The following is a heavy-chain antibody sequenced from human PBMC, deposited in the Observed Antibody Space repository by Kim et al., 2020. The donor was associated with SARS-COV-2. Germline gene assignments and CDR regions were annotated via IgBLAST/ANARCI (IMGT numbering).Heavy chain of an antibody. V-gene: IGHV3-23*01. Sequence: GGSLRLSCAASGFIFNNNAMTWVRQAPGRGLEWVSSLGGDGATWYANSVKGRFTISRDKSKNTLYLQITGLRAEDTAVYFCVKDIFHWQHDFWGQGTQVTVSS. CDR3: VKDIFHWQHDF. D-gene: IGHD3-9*01. CDR2: LGGDGAT. J-gene: IGHJ4*02. CDR1: GFIFNNNA.